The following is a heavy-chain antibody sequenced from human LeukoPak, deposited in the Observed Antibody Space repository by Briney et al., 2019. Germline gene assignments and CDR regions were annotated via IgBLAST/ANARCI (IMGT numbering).Heavy chain of an antibody. V-gene: IGHV3-23*01. CDR2: ISGSGGST. D-gene: IGHD3-22*01. J-gene: IGHJ4*02. CDR3: AKMGTYYYDSSGYPDY. CDR1: GFTFSSYA. Sequence: PGGSLRLSCAASGFTFSSYAMSWARQAPGKGLEWVSAISGSGGSTYYADSVKGRFTISRDNSKNTLYLQMNSLRAEDTAVYYCAKMGTYYYDSSGYPDYWGQGTLVTVSS.